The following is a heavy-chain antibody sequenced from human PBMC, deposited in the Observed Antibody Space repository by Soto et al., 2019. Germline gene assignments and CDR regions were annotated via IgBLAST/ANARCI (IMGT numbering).Heavy chain of an antibody. CDR3: ARDGYFDH. J-gene: IGHJ4*02. CDR1: GYTFTSYG. Sequence: QVQLVQSGAEVKKPGDSVRVSCKASGYTFTSYGIGWVRQAPGQGLEWMGWISANNGNTKYAQKVQGRVTMTTDAPKSTAYMELRSLRSDDAAVYYCARDGYFDHWGQGTLVTVSS. V-gene: IGHV1-18*01. CDR2: ISANNGNT.